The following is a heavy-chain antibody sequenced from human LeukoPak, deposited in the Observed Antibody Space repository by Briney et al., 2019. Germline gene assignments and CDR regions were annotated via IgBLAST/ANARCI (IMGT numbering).Heavy chain of an antibody. J-gene: IGHJ4*02. CDR2: IYYSGST. V-gene: IGHV4-59*12. D-gene: IGHD3-22*01. CDR1: GGSISSYC. Sequence: PSETLSLTCTVSGGSISSYCWSWIRQPPGKGLEWIGYIYYSGSTNYNPSLKSRVTISVDTSKNQFSLKLSSVTAADTAVYYCAREHYYDSSGYSVFDYWGQGTLVTVSS. CDR3: AREHYYDSSGYSVFDY.